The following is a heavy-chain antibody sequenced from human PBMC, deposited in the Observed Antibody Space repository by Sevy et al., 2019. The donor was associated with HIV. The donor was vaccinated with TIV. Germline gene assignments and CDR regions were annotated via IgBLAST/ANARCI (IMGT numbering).Heavy chain of an antibody. CDR1: GFTFGDYA. D-gene: IGHD3-3*01. CDR2: IRSKAYGGTT. CDR3: SSGGRFLEWFPGA. J-gene: IGHJ4*02. Sequence: QLGGSLRLSCTASGFTFGDYAMSWFRQAPGKGLEWVGFIRSKAYGGTTEYAASVKGRFTISRDDSKSIAYLQMNSLKTEDTAVYYCSSGGRFLEWFPGAWGQGTLVTVSS. V-gene: IGHV3-49*03.